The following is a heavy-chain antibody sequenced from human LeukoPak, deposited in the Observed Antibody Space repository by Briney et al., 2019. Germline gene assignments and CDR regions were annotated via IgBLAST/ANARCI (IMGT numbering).Heavy chain of an antibody. CDR1: GYTLTGYY. CDR2: INGNTGDT. D-gene: IGHD6-19*01. V-gene: IGHV1-2*02. CDR3: ARDGAVTGSYNWFDP. J-gene: IGHJ5*02. Sequence: GASVKVSCKASGYTLTGYYMHRVRQAPGQGLEWMGWINGNTGDTRYAEKFQGRVTMTRDTSISTAYMELRSLTSDDSAVYYCARDGAVTGSYNWFDPWGQGTLVTVSS.